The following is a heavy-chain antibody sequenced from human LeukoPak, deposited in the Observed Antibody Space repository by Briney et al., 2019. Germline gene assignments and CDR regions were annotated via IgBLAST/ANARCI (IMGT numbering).Heavy chain of an antibody. V-gene: IGHV3-30*18. CDR3: AKDVPAPTVTTTNYFYYYGMDV. CDR1: GFTFSSYG. D-gene: IGHD4-11*01. CDR2: LLYDGSNK. Sequence: PGRCLRLSCAASGFTFSSYGMHWVSQAPGNGLEWLADLLYDGSNKFYADSMKGRFSISRDNSKNTLYLQFISLRAEDTAVYYCAKDVPAPTVTTTNYFYYYGMDVWGQGTTVTVSS. J-gene: IGHJ6*02.